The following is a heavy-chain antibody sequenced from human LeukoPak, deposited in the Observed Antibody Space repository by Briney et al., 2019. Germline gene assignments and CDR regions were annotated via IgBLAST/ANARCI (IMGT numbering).Heavy chain of an antibody. Sequence: SETLSLTCTVSGGSISSYYWSWIRQPPGKGLEWIGYIYYSGSTNYNPSLKSRVTISVDTSKNQFSLKLSSVTAADTAVYYCARLGSSSWYEFDYWGQGTLVTVPS. D-gene: IGHD6-13*01. V-gene: IGHV4-59*08. CDR2: IYYSGST. CDR1: GGSISSYY. J-gene: IGHJ4*02. CDR3: ARLGSSSWYEFDY.